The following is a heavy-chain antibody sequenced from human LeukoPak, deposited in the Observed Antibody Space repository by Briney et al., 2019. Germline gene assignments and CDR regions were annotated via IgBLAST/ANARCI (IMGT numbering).Heavy chain of an antibody. CDR2: IYTSGST. D-gene: IGHD4-11*01. Sequence: SETLSLTCTVSGGSISSYYWSWIRQPAGKGLEWIGRIYTSGSTNYNPSLKSRVTMSVDTSKNQFSLKLSSVTAADTAVYYCARSTVTPGYYYYYYMDVWGKGTTVTVSS. CDR1: GGSISSYY. CDR3: ARSTVTPGYYYYYYMDV. J-gene: IGHJ6*03. V-gene: IGHV4-4*07.